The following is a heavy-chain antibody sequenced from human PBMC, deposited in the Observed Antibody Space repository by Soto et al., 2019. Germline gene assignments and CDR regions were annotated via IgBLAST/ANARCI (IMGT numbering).Heavy chain of an antibody. D-gene: IGHD2-8*02. J-gene: IGHJ4*02. CDR1: GGSFSGYY. Sequence: PPETLSLTCAVYGGSFSGYYWPWIRQPPGTGLEWIGEINHSGSTNYNPSLKSRVTISVDTSKNQFSLKLTSVTAADTAVYYCARDKITGLFDYWGQGTLVTVSS. CDR3: ARDKITGLFDY. V-gene: IGHV4-34*01. CDR2: INHSGST.